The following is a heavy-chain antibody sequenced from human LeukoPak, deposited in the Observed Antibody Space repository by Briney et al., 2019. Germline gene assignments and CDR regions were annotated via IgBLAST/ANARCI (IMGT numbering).Heavy chain of an antibody. CDR2: IYYSGST. CDR1: SGSISSSDFF. J-gene: IGHJ4*02. Sequence: SETLSLTCTVSSGSISSSDFFWGWIRQPPGKGLGWVGNIYYSGSTNYNPSLKSRVAISVDTSKNQFSLKLSSVTAADTAVYYCARQTAGSPPRFDYWGQGTLVTVSS. D-gene: IGHD6-19*01. V-gene: IGHV4-39*01. CDR3: ARQTAGSPPRFDY.